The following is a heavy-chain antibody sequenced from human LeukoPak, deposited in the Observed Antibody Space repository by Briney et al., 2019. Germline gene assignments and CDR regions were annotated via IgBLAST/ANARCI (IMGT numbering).Heavy chain of an antibody. Sequence: SETLSLTCTVSGGSISSYYWSWIRQPPGKGLEGIGYIYYSGSTNYNPSLKSRVTISVDTSKNQFSLKLSSVTAAETAVYYCARDRGGSYHFDYWGQGTLVTASS. D-gene: IGHD1-26*01. CDR3: ARDRGGSYHFDY. V-gene: IGHV4-59*01. CDR2: IYYSGST. CDR1: GGSISSYY. J-gene: IGHJ4*02.